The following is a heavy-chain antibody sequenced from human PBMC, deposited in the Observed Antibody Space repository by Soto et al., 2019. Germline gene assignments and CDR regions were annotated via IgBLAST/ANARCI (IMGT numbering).Heavy chain of an antibody. Sequence: QVQLQESGPGLVKPSETLSLTCTVSGGSISSYYWSWIRQPPGKGLEWIGCISYSGNTNYNLSLKSRVTTAVDTSKKKFSLKLSSVTAADTAVYYCARDLGYCTSATCPSADDAFNIWGQGTMVTVSS. CDR1: GGSISSYY. J-gene: IGHJ3*02. D-gene: IGHD2-2*01. V-gene: IGHV4-59*01. CDR2: ISYSGNT. CDR3: ARDLGYCTSATCPSADDAFNI.